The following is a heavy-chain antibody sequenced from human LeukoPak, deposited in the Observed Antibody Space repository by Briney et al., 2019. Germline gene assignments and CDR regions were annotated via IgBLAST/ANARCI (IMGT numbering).Heavy chain of an antibody. V-gene: IGHV3-64*02. Sequence: GGSLRLSCAASGFTFSSYAMHWVRQAPGKGLEYVSAISSNGGATFYADSVKGRFTISRDNSKKTLFLQMGSVRAEDIAVYYCARKSDSGFDSYFDYWGQGTQVTVSS. CDR3: ARKSDSGFDSYFDY. D-gene: IGHD5-12*01. CDR2: ISSNGGAT. J-gene: IGHJ4*02. CDR1: GFTFSSYA.